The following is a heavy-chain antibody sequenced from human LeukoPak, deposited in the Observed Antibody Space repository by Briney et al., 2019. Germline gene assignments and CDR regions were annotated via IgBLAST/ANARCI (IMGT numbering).Heavy chain of an antibody. V-gene: IGHV4-61*02. CDR3: AREWYYYDSSGHYSDWFDP. Sequence: PSETLSLTCTVSGGSISSGSYYWSWIRQPAGKGLEWIGRIYTSGSTNYNPSLKGRVTISVDTSKNQFSLKLSSVTAADTAVYYCAREWYYYDSSGHYSDWFDPWGQGTLVTVSS. J-gene: IGHJ5*02. D-gene: IGHD3-22*01. CDR1: GGSISSGSYY. CDR2: IYTSGST.